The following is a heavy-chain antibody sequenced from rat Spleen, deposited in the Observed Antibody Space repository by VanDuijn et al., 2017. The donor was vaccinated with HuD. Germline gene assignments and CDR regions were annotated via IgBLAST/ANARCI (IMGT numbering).Heavy chain of an antibody. CDR1: GITFTNYW. J-gene: IGHJ2*01. Sequence: EVQLVESGGGLVQPGGSLKLSCVASGITFTNYWMTWIRQAPGKGLEWIASITNTCDSTYYLDSVKGRFTISRNNAKSTLYLQMRSLRSEDTATYHCSPLPGRNLAYWGQGVVVTVSS. V-gene: IGHV5-31*01. D-gene: IGHD1-4*01. CDR3: SPLPGRNLAY. CDR2: ITNTCDST.